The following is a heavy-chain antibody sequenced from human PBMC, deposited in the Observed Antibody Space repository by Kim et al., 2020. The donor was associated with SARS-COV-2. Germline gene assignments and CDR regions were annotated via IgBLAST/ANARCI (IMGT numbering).Heavy chain of an antibody. Sequence: KFQGSVTMTRETSTSTVYMELSSLRSEDTAVYYCARGRITMVQGPYYFDYWGQGTLVTVSS. J-gene: IGHJ4*02. V-gene: IGHV1-46*01. D-gene: IGHD3-10*01. CDR3: ARGRITMVQGPYYFDY.